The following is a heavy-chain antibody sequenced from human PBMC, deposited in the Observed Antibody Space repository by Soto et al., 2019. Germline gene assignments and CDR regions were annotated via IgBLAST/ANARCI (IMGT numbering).Heavy chain of an antibody. J-gene: IGHJ5*02. Sequence: ASVKVSCKVSGYTLTELSMHWVRQAPGKGLEWMGGFDPEDGETIYAQKFQGRVTMTEDTSTDTAYMELSSLRSEDTAVYYCATSRDYYDGRGYYSNWFDPWGQGTLVNVSS. CDR2: FDPEDGET. V-gene: IGHV1-24*01. CDR1: GYTLTELS. CDR3: ATSRDYYDGRGYYSNWFDP. D-gene: IGHD3-22*01.